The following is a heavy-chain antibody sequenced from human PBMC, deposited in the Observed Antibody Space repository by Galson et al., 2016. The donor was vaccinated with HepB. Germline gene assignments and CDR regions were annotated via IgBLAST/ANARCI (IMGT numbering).Heavy chain of an antibody. J-gene: IGHJ6*04. V-gene: IGHV4-61*02. CDR1: GGSISSGSYY. CDR2: IYTSGST. CDR3: ARDRKVELDAGGYYYYAMDV. D-gene: IGHD1-26*01. Sequence: GGSISSGSYYWTWIRQPAGEGLEWIGRIYTSGSTYYNPSLKSRVTISLDTSKNQFSLKLSSVTAADTAVYYCARDRKVELDAGGYYYYAMDVWGKGTSVTVSS.